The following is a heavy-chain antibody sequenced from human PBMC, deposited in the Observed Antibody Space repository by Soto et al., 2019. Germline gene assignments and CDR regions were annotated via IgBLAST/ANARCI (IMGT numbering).Heavy chain of an antibody. Sequence: ASVKVSCKASGYTFTSYYMHWVRQAPGQGLEWMGIINPSGGSTSYAQKFQGRVTMTRDTSTSTVYMELSSLRSEDTAVYYCAARGVVVVVAAGDWYFDLWGRGTLVTVSS. CDR2: INPSGGST. D-gene: IGHD2-15*01. CDR3: AARGVVVVVAAGDWYFDL. CDR1: GYTFTSYY. J-gene: IGHJ2*01. V-gene: IGHV1-46*01.